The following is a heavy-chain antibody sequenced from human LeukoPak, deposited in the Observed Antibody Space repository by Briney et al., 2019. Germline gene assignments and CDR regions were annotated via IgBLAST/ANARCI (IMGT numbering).Heavy chain of an antibody. CDR1: GGTFSSYA. D-gene: IGHD6-19*01. V-gene: IGHV1-69*06. J-gene: IGHJ4*02. Sequence: ASVKVSCKASGGTFSSYAISWVRQAPGQGLEWMGGIIPIFGTANYAQKFQGRVTITADKSTSTAYMELSSLRSEDTAVYYCARVYSSGSYYFDYWGQGTLVTVSS. CDR3: ARVYSSGSYYFDY. CDR2: IIPIFGTA.